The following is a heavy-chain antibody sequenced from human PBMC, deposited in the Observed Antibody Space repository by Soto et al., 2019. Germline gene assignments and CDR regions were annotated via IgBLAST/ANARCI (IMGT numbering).Heavy chain of an antibody. V-gene: IGHV3-23*01. J-gene: IGHJ6*02. CDR1: GFTFSSYA. CDR3: AKDGELLWFGELLTSYGMDV. D-gene: IGHD3-10*01. CDR2: ISGSGGST. Sequence: EVQLLESGGGLVQPGGSLRLSCAASGFTFSSYAMSWVRQAPGKGLEWVSAISGSGGSTYYADSVKGRFTISRDNSKNTQYLKMNSLRAEDTAVYYCAKDGELLWFGELLTSYGMDVWGQGTTVTVSS.